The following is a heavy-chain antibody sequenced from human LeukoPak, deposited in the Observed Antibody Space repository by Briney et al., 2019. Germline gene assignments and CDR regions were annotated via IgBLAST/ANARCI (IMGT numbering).Heavy chain of an antibody. CDR1: GVTFNSHG. CDR3: ARSRYGSNSPFDY. D-gene: IGHD4-23*01. CDR2: ISDDGLNT. Sequence: GGSLRLSCSTSGVTFNSHGFHWVRQAPGKGLECVAAISDDGLNTFYIDSVKGRFTISRDDSKNAVSLQMTSLRSEDTAMYYCARSRYGSNSPFDYWGQGTLVTVSS. J-gene: IGHJ4*02. V-gene: IGHV3-30*03.